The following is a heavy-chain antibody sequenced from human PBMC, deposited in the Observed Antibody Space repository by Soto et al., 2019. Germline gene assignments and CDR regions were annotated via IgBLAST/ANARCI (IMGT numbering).Heavy chain of an antibody. Sequence: ASVKVSCKVSGYTLTELSMHWVRQAPGKGLEWMGGFDPEDGETIYAQKFQGRVTMTEDTSTDTAYMELSSLRSEDTAVYYCATVVPRWWILRYWGQGTLVTVSS. CDR3: ATVVPRWWILRY. D-gene: IGHD3-22*01. V-gene: IGHV1-24*01. J-gene: IGHJ4*02. CDR1: GYTLTELS. CDR2: FDPEDGET.